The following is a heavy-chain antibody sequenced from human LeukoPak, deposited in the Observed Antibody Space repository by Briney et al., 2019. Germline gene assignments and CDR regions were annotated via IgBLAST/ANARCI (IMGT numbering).Heavy chain of an antibody. Sequence: GASVKVSCKASGNTFTNYGFSWVRQAPGQGLEWMGWIGAYNGNTNYTQKLQGRVTMTTDAPTSTAYMELRSLTSDDTAVYYCARAAREQQPDYYYGLDVWGQGTTVTVSS. D-gene: IGHD6-13*01. CDR2: IGAYNGNT. CDR1: GNTFTNYG. V-gene: IGHV1-18*01. J-gene: IGHJ6*02. CDR3: ARAAREQQPDYYYGLDV.